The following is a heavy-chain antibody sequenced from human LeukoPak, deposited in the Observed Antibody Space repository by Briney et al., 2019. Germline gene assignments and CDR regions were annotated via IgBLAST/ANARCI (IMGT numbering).Heavy chain of an antibody. CDR2: IILGGST. CDR3: ARGGPGITSVGVIVLMGAFDI. CDR1: GGSFRGSY. D-gene: IGHD3-16*02. Sequence: SGTLSLTGAVHGGSFRGSYWSWIRQPPGKGREWMGEIILGGSTTYIPTLKSRVTISSETSKNQFSLNLSSVTASDKAVYYCARGGPGITSVGVIVLMGAFDIWGQGTLVTVSS. V-gene: IGHV4-34*01. J-gene: IGHJ3*02.